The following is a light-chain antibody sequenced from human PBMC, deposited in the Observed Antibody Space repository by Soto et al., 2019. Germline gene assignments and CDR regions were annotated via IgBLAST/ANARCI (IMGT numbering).Light chain of an antibody. CDR2: AAS. CDR1: QTIRTS. Sequence: DIQMTQSPSSLSASVGGRVILTCRASQTIRTSLNWYQQKPGKAPKLLIYAASTLHSGVPSRFSGSGSGTDFTLSISNLQPEDFATYFCQQTYATPPTFGQGTKVEI. J-gene: IGKJ1*01. CDR3: QQTYATPPT. V-gene: IGKV1-39*01.